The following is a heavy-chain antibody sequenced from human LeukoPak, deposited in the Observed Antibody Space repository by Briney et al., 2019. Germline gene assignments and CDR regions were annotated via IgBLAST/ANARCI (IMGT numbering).Heavy chain of an antibody. CDR3: ARASALMSQDLDY. CDR1: GYTFTGYY. V-gene: IGHV1-2*06. D-gene: IGHD2-8*01. J-gene: IGHJ4*02. Sequence: GASVKVSCKASGYTFTGYYMHWVRQAPGQGLEWMGRINPNSGGTNYAQKFQGRVTMTRDTSISTAYMELSRLRSDDTAVYYCARASALMSQDLDYWGQGTLVTVSS. CDR2: INPNSGGT.